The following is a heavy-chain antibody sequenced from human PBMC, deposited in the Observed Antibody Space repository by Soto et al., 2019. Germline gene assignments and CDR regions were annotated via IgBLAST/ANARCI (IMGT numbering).Heavy chain of an antibody. CDR2: INPDSGGT. Sequence: ASVKVSCKASGYTFTDYYIHWVRQAPGQGLEWVGWINPDSGGTNLAQRFQGRVTMTSDTSINTAYMELSSLRSDDAAVYYCAIRTGQLAIISEFDGDWFFEVWGRGTLVTVSS. V-gene: IGHV1-2*02. CDR3: AIRTGQLAIISEFDGDWFFEV. CDR1: GYTFTDYY. J-gene: IGHJ2*01. D-gene: IGHD2-2*01.